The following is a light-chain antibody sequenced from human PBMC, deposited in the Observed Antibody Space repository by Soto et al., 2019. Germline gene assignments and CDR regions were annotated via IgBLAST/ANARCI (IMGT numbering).Light chain of an antibody. Sequence: EIVLTQTPGTVSLSPGERATLSCRASQSVRSTYFAWYQHKPGQAPRLLIFDASSRATGIPDRFSGSGSGTDFTLTISRLEPEDFAVYFCQRYGSSPLITFGQGTRLEIK. V-gene: IGKV3-20*01. CDR2: DAS. CDR1: QSVRSTY. CDR3: QRYGSSPLIT. J-gene: IGKJ5*01.